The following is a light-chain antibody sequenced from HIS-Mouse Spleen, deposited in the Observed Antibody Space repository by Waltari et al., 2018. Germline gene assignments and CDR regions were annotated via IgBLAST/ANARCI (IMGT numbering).Light chain of an antibody. V-gene: IGKV4-1*01. Sequence: DIVMTQSPYSLAVSLGERATINCKSSQSVLYSSNNKNYLAWYQQKPGQPPKLPIYWASTRESGVPDRFSGSGSGTDFTLTISSLQAEDVAVYYCQQYYSTPFTFGPGTKVDIK. CDR2: WAS. J-gene: IGKJ3*01. CDR3: QQYYSTPFT. CDR1: QSVLYSSNNKNY.